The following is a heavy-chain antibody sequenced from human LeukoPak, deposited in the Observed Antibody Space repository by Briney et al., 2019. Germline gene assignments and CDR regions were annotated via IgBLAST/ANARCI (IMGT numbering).Heavy chain of an antibody. J-gene: IGHJ4*02. D-gene: IGHD3-22*01. CDR1: GGTFSSYA. Sequence: SVKVSCKASGGTFSSYAISWVRQAPGQGLEWMGGIIPIFGTANYAQKFQGRVTITADESTSIAYMELSSLRSEDTAVYYCARSSYYDSSGYWFDYWGQGTLVTVSS. CDR3: ARSSYYDSSGYWFDY. V-gene: IGHV1-69*13. CDR2: IIPIFGTA.